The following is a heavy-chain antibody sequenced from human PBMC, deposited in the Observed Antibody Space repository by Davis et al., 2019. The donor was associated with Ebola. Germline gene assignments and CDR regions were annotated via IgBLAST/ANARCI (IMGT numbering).Heavy chain of an antibody. Sequence: PGGSLRLSCAASGFTFSGSAMHWVRQASGKGLEWVGRIRSKANSYATAYAASVKGRFTISRDDSKNTAYLQMNSLKTEDTAVYYCTTTRGYSGSYHDYWGQGTLVTVS. CDR3: TTTRGYSGSYHDY. J-gene: IGHJ4*02. CDR2: IRSKANSYAT. V-gene: IGHV3-73*01. D-gene: IGHD1-26*01. CDR1: GFTFSGSA.